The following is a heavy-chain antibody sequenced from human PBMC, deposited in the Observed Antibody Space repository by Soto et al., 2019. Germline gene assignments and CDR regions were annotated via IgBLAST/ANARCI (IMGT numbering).Heavy chain of an antibody. J-gene: IGHJ4*02. D-gene: IGHD6-13*01. Sequence: ESGGGLAQPGGSLRLSCVASGFSFSDYEMNWVRQAPGKGLEWVAYISSGGSTIHYADSVRGRFTVSRDNARNSLYLQMNTLSVEDTALYYCARDRAAGGYWGQETLVTVSS. CDR2: ISSGGSTI. CDR3: ARDRAAGGY. CDR1: GFSFSDYE. V-gene: IGHV3-48*03.